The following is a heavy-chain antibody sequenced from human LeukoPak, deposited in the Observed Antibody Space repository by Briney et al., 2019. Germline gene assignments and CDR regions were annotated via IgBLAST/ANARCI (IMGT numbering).Heavy chain of an antibody. CDR3: ARYSDRGEWYPSY. V-gene: IGHV3-66*01. Sequence: GGSLRLSCAATGFTVSSSYMSWVRQAPGKGLEWVSVIYSGGKTYYADSVKGRFSISRDNSKNMVYLQMNSLRAEDTAVYYCARYSDRGEWYPSYWGQGTLVTVSS. D-gene: IGHD3-3*01. J-gene: IGHJ4*02. CDR1: GFTVSSSY. CDR2: IYSGGKT.